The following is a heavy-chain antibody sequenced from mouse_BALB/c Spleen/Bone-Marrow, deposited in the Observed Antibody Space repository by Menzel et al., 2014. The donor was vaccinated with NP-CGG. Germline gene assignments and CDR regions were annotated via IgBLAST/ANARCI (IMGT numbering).Heavy chain of an antibody. V-gene: IGHV1-7*01. CDR1: GYTFTSYW. CDR2: INPSTGYT. CDR3: ARRGYAMDY. Sequence: VQLQQSGAELAKPGASVKMSCKASGYTFTSYWMHWVKQRPGQGLEWIGYINPSTGYTEYNQKFKDKATLTADKSSSTAYMQLSSLTSGDSAVYYCARRGYAMDYWGQGTSVTVSS. J-gene: IGHJ4*01.